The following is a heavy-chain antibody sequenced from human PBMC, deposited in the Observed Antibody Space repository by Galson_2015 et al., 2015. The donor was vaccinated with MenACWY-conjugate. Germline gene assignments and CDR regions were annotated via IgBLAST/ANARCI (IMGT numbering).Heavy chain of an antibody. Sequence: SLRLSCAASGFTFSSYAMNWVRQAPGKGLGWVSAISGSGDSTYYADSVKGRFTISRENSKNTLYLLMISLGAEDTAVYYCAQDRALYYFGSGSSIFDYWGQGTLVTVSS. CDR3: AQDRALYYFGSGSSIFDY. V-gene: IGHV3-23*01. CDR1: GFTFSSYA. CDR2: ISGSGDST. D-gene: IGHD3-10*01. J-gene: IGHJ4*02.